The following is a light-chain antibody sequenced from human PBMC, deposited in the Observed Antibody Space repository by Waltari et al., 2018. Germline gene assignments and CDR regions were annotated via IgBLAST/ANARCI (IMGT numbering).Light chain of an antibody. J-gene: IGLJ2*01. Sequence: QSALTQPASVSGSPGQSITLSCTGPSNDLGAYTSVSWYQQHPGTAPKLIIYDVTKWPSGVSNRFSGSKSGNTASLTISRLQAEDEADYYCCSYTRSGLWIFGGGTKLTVL. CDR1: SNDLGAYTS. V-gene: IGLV2-14*03. CDR3: CSYTRSGLWI. CDR2: DVT.